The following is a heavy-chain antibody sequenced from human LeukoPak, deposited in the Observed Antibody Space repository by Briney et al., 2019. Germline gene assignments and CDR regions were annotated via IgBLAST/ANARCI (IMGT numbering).Heavy chain of an antibody. D-gene: IGHD3-10*01. CDR3: ARVLGRFGEFYRHYYYYYMDV. CDR1: GYAFTGYY. V-gene: IGHV1-18*04. J-gene: IGHJ6*03. CDR2: ISAYNGNT. Sequence: ASVKVSCKASGYAFTGYYMHWVRQAPGQGLEWMGWISAYNGNTNYAQKLQGRVTMTTDTSTSTAYMELRSLRSDDTAVYYCARVLGRFGEFYRHYYYYYMDVWGKGTTVTISS.